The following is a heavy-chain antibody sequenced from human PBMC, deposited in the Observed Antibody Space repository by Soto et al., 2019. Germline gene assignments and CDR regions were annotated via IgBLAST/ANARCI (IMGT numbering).Heavy chain of an antibody. D-gene: IGHD5-18*01. CDR1: GGSIGSSSYY. Sequence: QLQLQESGPGLVKPSETLSLTCTVSGGSIGSSSYYWGWIRQPPGKGLEWIGSIHYSGSTYYNPSLKSRVTISVDTSKNQFSLKLSSVTAADTAVYYCARRSGYIYGIDYWGQGTLVTVSS. V-gene: IGHV4-39*01. J-gene: IGHJ4*02. CDR3: ARRSGYIYGIDY. CDR2: IHYSGST.